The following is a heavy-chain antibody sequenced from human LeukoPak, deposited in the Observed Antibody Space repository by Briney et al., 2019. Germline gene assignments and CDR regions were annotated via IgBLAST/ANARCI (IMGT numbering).Heavy chain of an antibody. D-gene: IGHD1-26*01. CDR2: INHSGST. V-gene: IGHV4-34*01. CDR1: GGSFSGYY. CDR3: ARGEVGANYYFDY. Sequence: SETLSLTCAVYGGSFSGYYWSWIRQPPGKGLEWIGEINHSGSTNYNPSRKSRVTISVDTSKNQFSLKLSSVTAADTAVYYCARGEVGANYYFDYWGQGTLVTVSS. J-gene: IGHJ4*02.